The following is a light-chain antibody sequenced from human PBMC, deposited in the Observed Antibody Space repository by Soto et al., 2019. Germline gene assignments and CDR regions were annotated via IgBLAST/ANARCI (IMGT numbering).Light chain of an antibody. CDR2: AAS. J-gene: IGKJ3*01. CDR1: QSLSSW. Sequence: GDRVTITCRASQSLSSWLAWYQQKPGKAPKLLIYAASSLQSGVPSRFSGSGSGTDFNFTISSLQPEDFATYYCQQATTCPITFGPGTKVDVK. V-gene: IGKV1-12*01. CDR3: QQATTCPIT.